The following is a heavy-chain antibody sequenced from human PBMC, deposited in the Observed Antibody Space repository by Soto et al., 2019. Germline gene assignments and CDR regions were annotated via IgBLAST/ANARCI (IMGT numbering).Heavy chain of an antibody. CDR3: AKNQERELPRVIDF. CDR1: GLTFSNYA. CDR2: MSGSSSTT. Sequence: GLSLRLSCATSGLTFSNYAMSWVRQAPGGGLEWVSSMSGSSSTTYYSDSVRDRFTISRDRSKNTLYLQMSSLRAEDTALYYCAKNQERELPRVIDFWGQGTLVTVSS. D-gene: IGHD1-7*01. V-gene: IGHV3-23*01. J-gene: IGHJ4*02.